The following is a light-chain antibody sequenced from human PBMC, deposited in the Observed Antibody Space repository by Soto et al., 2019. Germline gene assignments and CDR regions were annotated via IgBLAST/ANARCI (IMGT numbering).Light chain of an antibody. Sequence: DIQMTQSPSTLSASVGDRVTITCRASQSISSWLAWYQQKPGKAPKLLIYKASSLESGVPSRFSGSGSGTEFTLTISSLQPDDFATYYCQQYNSHPTVGQGTKVEIK. CDR1: QSISSW. CDR2: KAS. CDR3: QQYNSHPT. V-gene: IGKV1-5*03. J-gene: IGKJ1*01.